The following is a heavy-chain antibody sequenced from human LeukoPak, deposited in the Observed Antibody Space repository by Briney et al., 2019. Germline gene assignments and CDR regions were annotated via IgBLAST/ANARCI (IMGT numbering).Heavy chain of an antibody. D-gene: IGHD3-16*01. CDR1: GGSFSGYY. CDR3: ARFGSDTYGYKYYFDS. J-gene: IGHJ4*02. CDR2: INHSGST. Sequence: PETLSLTCAVYGGSFSGYYWSWIRQPPGKGLEWIGEINHSGSTNYNPSLKSRVTISVDTSKNQFSLKLSSVTAADTAVYYCARFGSDTYGYKYYFDSWGQGALVTASS. V-gene: IGHV4-34*01.